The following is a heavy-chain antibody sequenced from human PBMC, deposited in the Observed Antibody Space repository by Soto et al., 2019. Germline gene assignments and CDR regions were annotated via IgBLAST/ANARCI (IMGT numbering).Heavy chain of an antibody. V-gene: IGHV1-3*01. D-gene: IGHD2-21*01. Sequence: ALVKVSCKASGYTFSIYSMHWVTQAPGQRHEWMGWINVGNGKTKYSQKFQDRVTVTRDKSTSTVYMELNSLTSEDTANYYCARDNSRTFPAAPGENKSDSPRWWVDPCGQGTLVTSPQ. J-gene: IGHJ5*02. CDR1: GYTFSIYS. CDR3: ARDNSRTFPAAPGENKSDSPRWWVDP. CDR2: INVGNGKT.